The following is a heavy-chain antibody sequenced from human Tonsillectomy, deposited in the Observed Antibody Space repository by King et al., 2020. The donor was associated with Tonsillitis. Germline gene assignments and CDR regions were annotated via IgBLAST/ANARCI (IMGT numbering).Heavy chain of an antibody. D-gene: IGHD6-19*01. J-gene: IGHJ6*02. Sequence: VQLVESGAEVKKPGASVKVSCKASGYTFTGYYMHWVRQAPGQGLEWMGWINPNSGGTNYAQKFQGRVTMTRDTSINTAYMELSRLAPDATAVYYCAGDSAVAGGMDVWGQGTTVTVSS. CDR3: AGDSAVAGGMDV. CDR2: INPNSGGT. V-gene: IGHV1-2*02. CDR1: GYTFTGYY.